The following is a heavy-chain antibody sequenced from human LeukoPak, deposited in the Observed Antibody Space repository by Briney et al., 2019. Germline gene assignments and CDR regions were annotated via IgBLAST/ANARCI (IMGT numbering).Heavy chain of an antibody. D-gene: IGHD1-7*01. V-gene: IGHV4-4*07. CDR1: GASISDNY. J-gene: IGHJ4*02. CDR2: ISPRGNT. CDR3: ARGGHSYGTFDS. Sequence: PSETLSLTCNVSGASISDNYWSWIRQPAGRGLEWLGRISPRGNTYYNPSLNSRVTISFDTSANQFSLKLRSVTAADTAGYYCARGGHSYGTFDSWGRGALVTVSS.